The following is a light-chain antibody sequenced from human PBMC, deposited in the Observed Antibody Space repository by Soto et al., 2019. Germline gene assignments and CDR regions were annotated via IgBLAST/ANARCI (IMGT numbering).Light chain of an antibody. CDR1: SSDVGGYNY. Sequence: QSALTQTASVSGSPGQSITISCTGTSSDVGGYNYVSWYQQHPGKAPKLMIYEVSNRPSGVSNRFSGSKSGNTATLTISGLQAEDEDDYYCSSYTSSSTRGLFGGGTKLTVL. J-gene: IGLJ3*02. CDR3: SSYTSSSTRGL. CDR2: EVS. V-gene: IGLV2-14*01.